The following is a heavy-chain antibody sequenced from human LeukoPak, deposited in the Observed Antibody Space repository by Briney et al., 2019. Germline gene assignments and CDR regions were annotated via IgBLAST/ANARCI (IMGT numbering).Heavy chain of an antibody. D-gene: IGHD3-22*01. Sequence: NPSETLSLTCTVSGGSISSYYWSWIRQPPGKGLEWIGYIYYSGSTNYNPSLKSRVTISVDTSKNQFSLKLSSVTAADTAVYYCARADDSSGYYQPDAFDIWGQGTMVTVSS. CDR2: IYYSGST. CDR3: ARADDSSGYYQPDAFDI. CDR1: GGSISSYY. J-gene: IGHJ3*02. V-gene: IGHV4-59*01.